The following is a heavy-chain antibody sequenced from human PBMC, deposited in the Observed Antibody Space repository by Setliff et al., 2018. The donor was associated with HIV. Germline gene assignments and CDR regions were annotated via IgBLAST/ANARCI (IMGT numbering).Heavy chain of an antibody. D-gene: IGHD3-10*01. Sequence: GGSLRLSCAASGFTFSSYRMSWIRQAPGRGLEWVSYISSSGSSIDYADSVKGRFTISRDNAKNSLHLQMNSLRAEDTAVYYCAREGFGELPYWGQGTLVTVSS. V-gene: IGHV3-48*04. CDR2: ISSSGSSI. CDR1: GFTFSSYR. J-gene: IGHJ4*02. CDR3: AREGFGELPY.